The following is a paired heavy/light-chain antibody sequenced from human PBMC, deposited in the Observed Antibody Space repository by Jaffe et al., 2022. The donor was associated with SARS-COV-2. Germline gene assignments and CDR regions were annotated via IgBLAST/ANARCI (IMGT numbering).Heavy chain of an antibody. Sequence: EVQLVESGGGLVKPGESLRLSCAASGFTFINAWMTWVRQAPGKGLEWVGRLKGKADGGTSDYAAPVKGRFTISRDDSKNTLYLQMNSLTTEDTAVYYCATAGYSTSWYLYHLDYWGQGTVVTVSS. D-gene: IGHD6-13*01. J-gene: IGHJ4*02. V-gene: IGHV3-15*01. CDR2: LKGKADGGTS. CDR1: GFTFINAW. CDR3: ATAGYSTSWYLYHLDY.
Light chain of an antibody. CDR1: SSNIGAGYD. V-gene: IGLV1-40*01. Sequence: QSVLTQPPSVSGAPGQRVTISCTGSSSNIGAGYDVHWYQHLPGTGPKLLIYGNTNRPSGVPDRFSGSKSGSSASLAISGLQAEDEADYYCQSYDSSLSAFYVFGTGTTVTVL. CDR3: QSYDSSLSAFYV. J-gene: IGLJ1*01. CDR2: GNT.